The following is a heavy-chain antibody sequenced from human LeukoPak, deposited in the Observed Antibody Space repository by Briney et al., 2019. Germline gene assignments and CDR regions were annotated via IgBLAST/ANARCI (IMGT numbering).Heavy chain of an antibody. CDR2: ISSSSSYI. J-gene: IGHJ5*02. CDR1: GFTFSSYS. CDR3: ARDGGSSSWVLFT. D-gene: IGHD6-13*01. Sequence: GRSLRLSCAASGFTFSSYSMNWVRQAPGKGLEWVSSISSSSSYIYYADSVKGRFTISRDNAKNSLYLQMNSLRAEDTAVYYCARDGGSSSWVLFTWGQGTLVTVSS. V-gene: IGHV3-21*01.